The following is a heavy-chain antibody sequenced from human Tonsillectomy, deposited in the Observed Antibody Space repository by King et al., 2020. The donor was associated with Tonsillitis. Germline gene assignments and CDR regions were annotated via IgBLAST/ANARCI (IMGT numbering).Heavy chain of an antibody. V-gene: IGHV4-34*01. CDR1: GGSFSGYY. D-gene: IGHD2-2*03. Sequence: VQLQQWGAGLLKPSETLSLTCAVYGGSFSGYYWSWIRQPPGKGLEWIGEINHSGSTNYNPSLKSRVTISVDTSKNQFSLKLSSVTAADTAVYYCARSSGGYCSSPSGRRDRYLDVWAKGPRSPSP. CDR2: INHSGST. CDR3: ARSSGGYCSSPSGRRDRYLDV. J-gene: IGHJ6*03.